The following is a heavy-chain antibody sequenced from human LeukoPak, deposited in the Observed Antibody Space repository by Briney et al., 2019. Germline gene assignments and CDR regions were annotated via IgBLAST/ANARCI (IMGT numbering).Heavy chain of an antibody. J-gene: IGHJ6*03. D-gene: IGHD3-16*01. CDR1: GFTFDDYG. CDR3: ARDLRLTYYYYMDV. Sequence: GESLKISCAASGFTFDDYGMSWVRQAPGKGLEWVSGINWNGGSTGYADSVKGRLTISRDNAKNSLYLQMNSLRAEDTALYYCARDLRLTYYYYMDVWGKGTTVTVSS. V-gene: IGHV3-20*04. CDR2: INWNGGST.